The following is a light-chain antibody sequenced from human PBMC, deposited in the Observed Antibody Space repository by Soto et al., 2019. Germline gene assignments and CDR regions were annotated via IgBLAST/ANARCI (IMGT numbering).Light chain of an antibody. CDR2: EVS. CDR3: CSFAGSSTYV. J-gene: IGLJ1*01. Sequence: SVLTQPASVSGSPGQSITISCTGTSSDVGSYNLVSWYQQHPGKAPKLMIYEVSKRPSGVSNRFSGSKSGNTASLTISGFQAEYEADYYCCSFAGSSTYVFGTGTKVTDL. V-gene: IGLV2-23*02. CDR1: SSDVGSYNL.